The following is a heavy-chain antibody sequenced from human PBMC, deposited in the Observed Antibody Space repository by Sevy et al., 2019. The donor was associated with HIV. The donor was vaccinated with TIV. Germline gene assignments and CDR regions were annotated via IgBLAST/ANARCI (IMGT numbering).Heavy chain of an antibody. CDR2: INPSGGST. CDR3: ARDHVTRFSRFDP. CDR1: GYTFTSYY. Sequence: ASVKVSCKASGYTFTSYYMHWVRQAPGQGLEWMGIINPSGGSTSYAQKFQVRVTMTRDTSTSTVYMELSSLRSEDTAVYYCARDHVTRFSRFDPWGQGTLVTVSS. J-gene: IGHJ5*02. D-gene: IGHD3-9*01. V-gene: IGHV1-46*03.